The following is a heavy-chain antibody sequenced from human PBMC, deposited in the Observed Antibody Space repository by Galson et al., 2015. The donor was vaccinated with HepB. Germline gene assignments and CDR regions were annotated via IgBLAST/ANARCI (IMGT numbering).Heavy chain of an antibody. CDR3: ARLGYCSSTSCYPSSYTLDY. D-gene: IGHD2-2*01. V-gene: IGHV3-48*02. CDR1: GFTFSSYS. J-gene: IGHJ4*02. Sequence: SLRLSCAASGFTFSSYSTNWVRQAPGKGLEWVSYISSSSSTIYYADSVKGRFTISRDNAKNSLYLQMNSLRDEDTAVYYCARLGYCSSTSCYPSSYTLDYWGQGTLVTVSS. CDR2: ISSSSSTI.